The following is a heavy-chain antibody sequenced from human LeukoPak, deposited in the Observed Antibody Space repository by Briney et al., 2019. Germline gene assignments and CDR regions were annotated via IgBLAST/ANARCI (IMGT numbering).Heavy chain of an antibody. CDR1: GFTFSDYY. Sequence: GGPLTLSCAASGFTFSDYYMSWIRQSPGKGLEWVSYISSSGSTIYYADSVKGRFTISRDNAKNSLYLQMNSLRAEDTAVYYCARCCSSASCYYYYYGMDVWGQGTTVTVSS. CDR2: ISSSGSTI. J-gene: IGHJ6*02. CDR3: ARCCSSASCYYYYYGMDV. V-gene: IGHV3-11*01. D-gene: IGHD2-2*01.